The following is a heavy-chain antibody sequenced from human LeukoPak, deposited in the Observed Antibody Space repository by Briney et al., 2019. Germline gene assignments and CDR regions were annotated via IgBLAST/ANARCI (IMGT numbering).Heavy chain of an antibody. CDR3: VKHETGPEY. CDR1: GLTFSSYA. Sequence: PPGRSLRLSCAASGLTFSSYAMHWVRQVPGKGLEWVAVISYDGSNKYYADSVKGRFTISRDNSKNTLYLQMNSLRAEDTAVYYCVKHETGPEYWGQGTLVAVSS. V-gene: IGHV3-30-3*01. D-gene: IGHD1-14*01. J-gene: IGHJ4*02. CDR2: ISYDGSNK.